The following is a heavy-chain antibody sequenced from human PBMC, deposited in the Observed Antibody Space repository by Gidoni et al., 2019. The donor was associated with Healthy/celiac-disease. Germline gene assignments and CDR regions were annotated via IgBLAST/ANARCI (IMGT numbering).Heavy chain of an antibody. J-gene: IGHJ5*02. CDR1: GFTFSSYS. CDR3: ARDETPGIAATINWFDP. V-gene: IGHV3-21*01. Sequence: EVQLVESGGGLVKPGGSLRLSCAASGFTFSSYSMNWVRQAPGKGLEWVSSSSSSSSYIYYADSVKGRFTISRDNAKNSLYLQMNSLRAEDTAVYYCARDETPGIAATINWFDPWGQGTLVTVSS. D-gene: IGHD6-13*01. CDR2: SSSSSSYI.